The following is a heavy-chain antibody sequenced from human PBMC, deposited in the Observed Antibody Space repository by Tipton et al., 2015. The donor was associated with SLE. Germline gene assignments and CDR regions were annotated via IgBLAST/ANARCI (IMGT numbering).Heavy chain of an antibody. V-gene: IGHV1-18*01. D-gene: IGHD3-9*01. Sequence: QSGPEVKKPGASLKVSCKAFGFTFRTYGFSWVRQAPGQGLEWMGWISAYTGNTEYAQKFQGRVTMTTDTSTATVYMDLRSLRSDDTAVYYCAREGLHYDILTGLLGRGYYFDHWGQGALVTVSS. CDR2: ISAYTGNT. CDR1: GFTFRTYG. J-gene: IGHJ4*02. CDR3: AREGLHYDILTGLLGRGYYFDH.